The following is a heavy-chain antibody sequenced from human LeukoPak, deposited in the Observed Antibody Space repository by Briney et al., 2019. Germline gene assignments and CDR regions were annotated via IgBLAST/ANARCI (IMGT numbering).Heavy chain of an antibody. CDR3: ATHLILANCSSTSCYLKRKYYYGMDV. Sequence: ASVKVSCKVSGYTLTELSMHWVRQAPGKGLEWMGGFDPEDGETIYAQKFQGRVTMTEDTSTDTAYMELSSLRSEDTAVYYCATHLILANCSSTSCYLKRKYYYGMDVWGQGTTVTVSS. CDR1: GYTLTELS. J-gene: IGHJ6*02. D-gene: IGHD2-2*01. V-gene: IGHV1-24*01. CDR2: FDPEDGET.